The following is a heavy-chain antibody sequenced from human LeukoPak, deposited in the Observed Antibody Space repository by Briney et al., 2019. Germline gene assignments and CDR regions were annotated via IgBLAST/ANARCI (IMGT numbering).Heavy chain of an antibody. CDR1: GYTFTGYY. CDR3: ARTSSGWYAGYDY. J-gene: IGHJ4*02. D-gene: IGHD6-19*01. CDR2: INPNSGGT. V-gene: IGHV1-2*02. Sequence: GASVKVSCKASGYTFTGYYMHWVRQAPGQGLEWMGWINPNSGGTSYAQKFQGRVTMTRDTSISTAYMELSRLRSDDTAVYYCARTSSGWYAGYDYWGQGTLVTVSS.